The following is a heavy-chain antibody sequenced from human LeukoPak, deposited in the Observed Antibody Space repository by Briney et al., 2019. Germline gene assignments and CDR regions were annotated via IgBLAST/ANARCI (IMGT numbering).Heavy chain of an antibody. CDR1: GFTFSSHS. Sequence: PGGFLRLSCAVSGFTFSSHSMSWVRQAPGKGLESVSYISSSSSTIYYADSVKGRFTISRDKAKNSLYLQMNSLRAEDTAVYYCARDVEGTTAYFDYWGQGTLVTVSS. V-gene: IGHV3-48*01. J-gene: IGHJ4*02. CDR2: ISSSSSTI. CDR3: ARDVEGTTAYFDY. D-gene: IGHD1-14*01.